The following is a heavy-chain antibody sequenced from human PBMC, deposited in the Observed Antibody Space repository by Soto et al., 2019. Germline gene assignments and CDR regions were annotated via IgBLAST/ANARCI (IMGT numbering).Heavy chain of an antibody. J-gene: IGHJ4*02. CDR3: ASSGGYSYGGGRRTLRY. CDR1: GYTFTSYG. Sequence: SVKVSCKASGYTFTSYGISWVRQAPGQGLEWMGGIIPIFGTANYAQKFQGRVTITADESTSTAYMELSSLRSEDTAVYYCASSGGYSYGGGRRTLRYWGQGTLVTVSS. D-gene: IGHD5-18*01. CDR2: IIPIFGTA. V-gene: IGHV1-69*13.